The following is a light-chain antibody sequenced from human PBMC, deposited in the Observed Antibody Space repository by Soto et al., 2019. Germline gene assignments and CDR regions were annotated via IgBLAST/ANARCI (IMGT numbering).Light chain of an antibody. CDR3: QQYGSSPIT. Sequence: EIVMTQSPATLSVSPGERATLSCRASQSVSSNLAWYQQKPGQAPRLLIYGASSRATGIPDRFSGSESGTDFTLIISRVEPEDFAVYYCQQYGSSPITFGQGTRLEIK. CDR1: QSVSSN. V-gene: IGKV3-20*01. CDR2: GAS. J-gene: IGKJ5*01.